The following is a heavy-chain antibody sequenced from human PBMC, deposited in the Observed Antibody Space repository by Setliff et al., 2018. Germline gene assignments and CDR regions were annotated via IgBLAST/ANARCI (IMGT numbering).Heavy chain of an antibody. D-gene: IGHD3-16*01. J-gene: IGHJ4*02. CDR1: GGSISTSNYL. V-gene: IGHV4-39*07. Sequence: SETLSLTCNVSGGSISTSNYLWGWVRQPPGKGLEWIANIYFNGNTVKQPYLKSRVSISIDTSKNHFSLGLSSVIAADTATYYCVRVRVVQGYYEFDSWGQGALVTVSS. CDR3: VRVRVVQGYYEFDS. CDR2: IYFNGNT.